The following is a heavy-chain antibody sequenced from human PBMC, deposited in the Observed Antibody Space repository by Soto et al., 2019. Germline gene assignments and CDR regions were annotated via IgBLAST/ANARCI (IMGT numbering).Heavy chain of an antibody. CDR1: GFTFSTLP. D-gene: IGHD1-26*01. Sequence: PGGSLRLSCSTSGFTFSTLPMHWVRQAPGKGLEYVSAVSADGGRTYYADSVKGRFSISRDNSKNTLYLQMTSLRTEDTAVYYCRVGVADWGQGTPVTVSS. J-gene: IGHJ4*02. CDR3: RVGVAD. V-gene: IGHV3-64D*08. CDR2: VSADGGRT.